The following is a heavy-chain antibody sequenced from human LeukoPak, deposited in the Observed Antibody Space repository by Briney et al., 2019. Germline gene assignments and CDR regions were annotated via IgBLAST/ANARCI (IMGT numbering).Heavy chain of an antibody. J-gene: IGHJ4*02. V-gene: IGHV3-23*01. Sequence: GGSLRLSCAASGFTFDDYGMSWVCQAPGKGLEWVSAISGSGGSTYYADSVKGRFTISRDNSKNTLYLQMNSLRAEDTAVYYCAKGARGYFDYWGQGTLVTVSS. CDR1: GFTFDDYG. D-gene: IGHD3-10*01. CDR3: AKGARGYFDY. CDR2: ISGSGGST.